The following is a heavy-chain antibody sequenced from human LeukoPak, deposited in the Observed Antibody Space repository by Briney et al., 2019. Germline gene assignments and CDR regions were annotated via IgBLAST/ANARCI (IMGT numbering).Heavy chain of an antibody. CDR2: IYYSGST. Sequence: SETLSLTCTVSGGSLSSSSYYWGWIRQPPGKGLEWIGRIYYSGSTHYNPSLKSRVTISVDTSKNQFSLKLSSVTAADTAVYYCARRHITMVRGVIIDAPDYWGQGTLVTVSS. D-gene: IGHD3-10*01. V-gene: IGHV4-39*01. CDR1: GGSLSSSSYY. CDR3: ARRHITMVRGVIIDAPDY. J-gene: IGHJ4*02.